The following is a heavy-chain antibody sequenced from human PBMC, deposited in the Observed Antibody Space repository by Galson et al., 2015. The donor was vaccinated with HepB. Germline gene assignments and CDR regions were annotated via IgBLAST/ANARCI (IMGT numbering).Heavy chain of an antibody. Sequence: SETLSLTCAVYGVSFRNYYWIWIRQPPGKGLEWIGEINHSGNTNYNPSLKSRVTISLDTSKNQFSLRLESVTAAATAIYFCARGSSFRRGNDHVTRTRPNYYFGMDVWGQGTTVIVSS. CDR1: GVSFRNYY. CDR3: ARGSSFRRGNDHVTRTRPNYYFGMDV. CDR2: INHSGNT. D-gene: IGHD4-23*01. V-gene: IGHV4-34*01. J-gene: IGHJ6*02.